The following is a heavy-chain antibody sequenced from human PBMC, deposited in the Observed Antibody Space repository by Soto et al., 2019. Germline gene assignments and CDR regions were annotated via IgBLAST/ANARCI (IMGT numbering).Heavy chain of an antibody. V-gene: IGHV2-70*01. CDR1: GFALSTSGMC. J-gene: IGHJ5*02. CDR3: ARTKIAVAGTGAGFDP. Sequence: SGPTLVNPTQTLTLTCTFSGFALSTSGMCVSWIRQPPGKALEWLALIDGDDDKYYSTSLKTRPTISKDTSKNQVVLTMTNMDPVDTATYYCARTKIAVAGTGAGFDPWGQGTLLTVSS. D-gene: IGHD6-19*01. CDR2: IDGDDDK.